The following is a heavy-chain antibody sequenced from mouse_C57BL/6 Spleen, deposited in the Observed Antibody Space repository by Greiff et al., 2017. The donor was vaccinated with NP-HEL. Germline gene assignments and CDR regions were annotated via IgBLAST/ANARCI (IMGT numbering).Heavy chain of an antibody. CDR3: AQTETTGGFDY. CDR2: IDPSDSET. Sequence: QVQLQQPGAELVRPGSSVKLSCKASGYTFTSYWMHWVKQRPIQGLEWIGNIDPSDSETHYNQKFKDKATLTVDKSSSTAYMQLSSLTSEDSAVYYCAQTETTGGFDYWGQGTTLTVSS. CDR1: GYTFTSYW. J-gene: IGHJ2*01. D-gene: IGHD4-1*01. V-gene: IGHV1-52*01.